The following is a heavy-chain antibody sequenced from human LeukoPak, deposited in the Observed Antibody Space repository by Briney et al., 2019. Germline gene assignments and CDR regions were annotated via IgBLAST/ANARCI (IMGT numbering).Heavy chain of an antibody. CDR1: GGSFSGYY. V-gene: IGHV4-34*01. CDR3: ASAGYCTD. D-gene: IGHD2-8*02. Sequence: SETLSLTCAVYGGSFSGYYWSWIRQPPGKGLEWIGEINHSGSTNYNPSLKSRVTISVDTSKNQFSLKLSSVTAADTAVYYCASAGYCTDWGQGTLVTVSS. J-gene: IGHJ4*02. CDR2: INHSGST.